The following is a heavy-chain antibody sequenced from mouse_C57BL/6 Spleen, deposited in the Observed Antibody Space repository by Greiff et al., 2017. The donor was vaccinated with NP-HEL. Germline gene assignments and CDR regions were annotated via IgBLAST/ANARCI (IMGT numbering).Heavy chain of an antibody. CDR1: GYTFTSYW. V-gene: IGHV1-64*01. J-gene: IGHJ4*01. CDR2: IHPNSGST. Sequence: VQLQQPGAELVKTGASVKLSCKASGYTFTSYWMHWVKQRPGQGLEWIGMIHPNSGSTNYNEKFKSKATLTVDKSSSTAYMQLSSLTSEDSAVYDCARLYGNYFFYAMDYWGQGTSVTVSS. CDR3: ARLYGNYFFYAMDY. D-gene: IGHD2-1*01.